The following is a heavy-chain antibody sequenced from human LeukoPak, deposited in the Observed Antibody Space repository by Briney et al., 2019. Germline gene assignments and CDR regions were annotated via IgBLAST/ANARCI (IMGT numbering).Heavy chain of an antibody. CDR2: IYYSGST. J-gene: IGHJ6*03. CDR1: GGSISSYY. Sequence: SETLSLTCTVSGGSISSYYWSWIRQPPGKGLEWIGCIYYSGSTNYNPSLKSRVTISVDTSKNQFSLKLSSATAADTAVYYCARAYYYYYYMDVWGKGTTVTVSS. CDR3: ARAYYYYYYMDV. V-gene: IGHV4-59*01.